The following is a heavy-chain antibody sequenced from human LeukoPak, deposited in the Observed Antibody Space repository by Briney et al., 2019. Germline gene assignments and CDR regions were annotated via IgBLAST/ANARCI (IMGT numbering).Heavy chain of an antibody. V-gene: IGHV3-7*01. Sequence: GGSLRLSCAASGFTFSSYWMSWVRQAPGKGLEWVANIKQDGSEKYYVDSVKGRFTISRDNAKNSPYLQMNSLRAEDTAVYYCARDDGSSCWYWSRVIDYWGQGTLVTVSS. D-gene: IGHD6-19*01. CDR2: IKQDGSEK. CDR1: GFTFSSYW. CDR3: ARDDGSSCWYWSRVIDY. J-gene: IGHJ4*02.